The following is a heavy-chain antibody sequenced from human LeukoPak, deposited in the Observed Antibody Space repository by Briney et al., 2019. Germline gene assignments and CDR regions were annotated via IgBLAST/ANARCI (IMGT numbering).Heavy chain of an antibody. V-gene: IGHV3-48*04. Sequence: GGSLRLSCAASGFTFSSYAMSWVRQAPGKGLEWISYITSSSSSTYYADSVKGRSTISRDNAKNSLYLQMNSLRAEDTAVYYCARVIGSYGDSAYWGQGTLVTVSS. CDR1: GFTFSSYA. D-gene: IGHD4-17*01. CDR2: ITSSSSST. J-gene: IGHJ4*02. CDR3: ARVIGSYGDSAY.